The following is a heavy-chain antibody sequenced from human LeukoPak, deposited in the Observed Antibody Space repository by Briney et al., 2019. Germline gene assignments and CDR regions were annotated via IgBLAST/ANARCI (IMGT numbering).Heavy chain of an antibody. CDR1: GFTFSSYG. Sequence: GGSLRLSCAASGFTFSSYGMHWGRQAPGKGLEWVAVIWYDGSNKYYADSVKGRFTISRDNSKNTLYLQMNSLRAEDTAVYYCAREGGYFDWLSAFDYWGQGTLVTVSS. V-gene: IGHV3-33*01. CDR3: AREGGYFDWLSAFDY. D-gene: IGHD3-9*01. CDR2: IWYDGSNK. J-gene: IGHJ4*02.